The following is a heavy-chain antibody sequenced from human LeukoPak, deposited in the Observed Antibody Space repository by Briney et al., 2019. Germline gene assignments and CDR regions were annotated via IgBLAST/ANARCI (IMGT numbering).Heavy chain of an antibody. CDR3: AKGRVVPALRMDV. Sequence: GGSLRLSCAASGFTFDDYAMHWVRQAPGKGLEWVSAIGGSGGSTYYADSVKGRFTISRDNSKNTLYLQMNSLRAEDTAVYYCAKGRVVPALRMDVWGQGTTVTVSS. D-gene: IGHD2-2*01. J-gene: IGHJ6*02. CDR1: GFTFDDYA. V-gene: IGHV3-23*01. CDR2: IGGSGGST.